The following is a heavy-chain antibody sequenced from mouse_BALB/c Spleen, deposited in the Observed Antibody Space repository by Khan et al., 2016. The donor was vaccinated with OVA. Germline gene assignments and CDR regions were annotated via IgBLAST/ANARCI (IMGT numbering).Heavy chain of an antibody. J-gene: IGHJ2*01. Sequence: VQLQQSGPGLVKPSQSLSLTCTVTGYSITSDYAWNWIRQFPGNKLEWMGYISYSGNTTYNPSLKSRISITRDTSKNQFFLQLNSVTIEDTATYYCARIDGGDFDYWGQGTTLTVSS. CDR1: GYSITSDYA. D-gene: IGHD2-3*01. V-gene: IGHV3-2*02. CDR2: ISYSGNT. CDR3: ARIDGGDFDY.